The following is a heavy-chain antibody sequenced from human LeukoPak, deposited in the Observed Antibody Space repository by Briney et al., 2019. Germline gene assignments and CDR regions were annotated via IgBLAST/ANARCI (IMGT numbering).Heavy chain of an antibody. V-gene: IGHV3-30*18. D-gene: IGHD5-24*01. Sequence: GRSLRLSCAASGFTFSSYGMHWVRQAPGKGLEWVAVISYDESNKYYADSEKGRFTISRDNSKNTLYLQMNSLRAEDTAVYYCAKEARVESSTWYFDYWGPGTLVTVSS. CDR2: ISYDESNK. CDR3: AKEARVESSTWYFDY. CDR1: GFTFSSYG. J-gene: IGHJ4*02.